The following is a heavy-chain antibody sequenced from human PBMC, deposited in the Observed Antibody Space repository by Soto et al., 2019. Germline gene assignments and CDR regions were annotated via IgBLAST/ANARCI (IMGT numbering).Heavy chain of an antibody. Sequence: GESLKISCAASGFTFSSYAMSWVRQAPGKGLEWVSAISGSGGSTYYADSVKGRFTISRDNSKNTLYLQMNSLRAEDTAVYYCAKDRANDDAFDIWGQGTMVTVSS. CDR1: GFTFSSYA. J-gene: IGHJ3*02. D-gene: IGHD1-26*01. V-gene: IGHV3-23*01. CDR2: ISGSGGST. CDR3: AKDRANDDAFDI.